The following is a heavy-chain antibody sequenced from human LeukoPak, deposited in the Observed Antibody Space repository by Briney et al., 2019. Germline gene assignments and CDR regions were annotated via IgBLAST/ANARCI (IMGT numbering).Heavy chain of an antibody. CDR2: INTNTGNP. CDR3: ARGGYCSGGSCYRFDAFDI. V-gene: IGHV7-4-1*02. J-gene: IGHJ3*02. CDR1: GYTFTSYA. D-gene: IGHD2-15*01. Sequence: ASVKVSCKASGYTFTSYAMKWVRQAPGQGLEWMGWINTNTGNPTYAQGFTGRFVFSLDTSVSTAYLQISSLKAEDTAVYYCARGGYCSGGSCYRFDAFDIWGQGTMVTVSS.